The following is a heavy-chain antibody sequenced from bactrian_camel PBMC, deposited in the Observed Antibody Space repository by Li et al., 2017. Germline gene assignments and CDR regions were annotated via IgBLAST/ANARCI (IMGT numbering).Heavy chain of an antibody. V-gene: IGHV3S63*01. D-gene: IGHD2*01. CDR1: GIHRTYC. Sequence: HVQLVESGGGSVQAGGSLRLSCAASGIHRTYCMAWFRQVPGKEREGVAYLFRGDGSTSYVDSVKGRFTISQDNAKNAVYLQMNNLQSEDTALYYCAAHRYYLGYNYWGQGTQVTVS. CDR2: LFRGDGST. J-gene: IGHJ4*01. CDR3: AAHRYYLGYNY.